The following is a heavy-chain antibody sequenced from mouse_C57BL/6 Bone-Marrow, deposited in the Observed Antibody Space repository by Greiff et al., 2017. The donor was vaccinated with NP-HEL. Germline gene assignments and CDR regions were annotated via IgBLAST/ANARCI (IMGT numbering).Heavy chain of an antibody. Sequence: EVKLVESGEGLVKPGGSLKLSCAASGFTFSSYAMSWVRQTPEKRLEWVAYISSGGDYIYYADTVKGRFTISRDNARNTLYLQMSSLKSENTAMYYCTGYYGSSYWYFDVWGTGTTVTVSS. D-gene: IGHD1-1*01. V-gene: IGHV5-9-1*02. CDR1: GFTFSSYA. J-gene: IGHJ1*03. CDR3: TGYYGSSYWYFDV. CDR2: ISSGGDYI.